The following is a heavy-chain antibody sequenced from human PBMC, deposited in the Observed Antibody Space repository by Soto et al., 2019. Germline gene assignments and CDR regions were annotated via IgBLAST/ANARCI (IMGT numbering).Heavy chain of an antibody. CDR1: GITFISYG. D-gene: IGHD3-3*01. CDR3: ARAGSPIFEVIISPLFDY. Sequence: VGSLRLSCADSGITFISYGMKWVRKIPWQLMEWVSSIISSRNYIYYADSMKGRFTISRDNAKNSLFLQMNSLRAEDTAVYYCARAGSPIFEVIISPLFDYWGQGILVTVSS. J-gene: IGHJ4*02. V-gene: IGHV3-21*01. CDR2: IISSRNYI.